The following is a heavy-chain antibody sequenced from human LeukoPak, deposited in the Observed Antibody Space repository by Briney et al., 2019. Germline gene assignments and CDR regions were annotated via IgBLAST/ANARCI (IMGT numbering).Heavy chain of an antibody. V-gene: IGHV1-18*01. CDR2: ISAYNGNT. CDR3: ARGGFGELLYDYYYYMDV. Sequence: ASVKVSCKASGYTFTSYGISWARQAPGQGLEWMGWISAYNGNTNYALKLQGRVTMTTDTSTSTAYMELRSLRSDDTAVYYCARGGFGELLYDYYYYMDVWGKGTTVTVSS. J-gene: IGHJ6*03. CDR1: GYTFTSYG. D-gene: IGHD3-10*01.